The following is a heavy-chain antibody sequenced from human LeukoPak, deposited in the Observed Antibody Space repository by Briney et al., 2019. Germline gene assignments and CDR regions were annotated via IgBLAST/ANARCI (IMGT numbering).Heavy chain of an antibody. CDR3: AKDRDLLFAHCWFDL. D-gene: IGHD3-10*01. J-gene: IGHJ5*02. CDR1: GFTFSNYA. Sequence: PGGSLRLSCAASGFTFSNYAMIWARQAPGKGLECVSTINGEMNFKYYAASVKGGFTISRDNSKTTLYLQMNRLRAEDTAVYYCAKDRDLLFAHCWFDLWGQGTLVTVSS. CDR2: INGEMNFK. V-gene: IGHV3-23*01.